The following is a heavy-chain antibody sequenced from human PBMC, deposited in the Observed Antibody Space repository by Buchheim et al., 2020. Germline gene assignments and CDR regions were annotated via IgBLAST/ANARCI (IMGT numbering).Heavy chain of an antibody. V-gene: IGHV3-23*01. Sequence: EVQLLESGGGLVQPGGSLRLSCAASGFTFSNYAMTWVRQAPGKGLEWVSAISGSGGSTYYADSVKGRFTISRDNSKNTLYLQMNSPRAEDTAVYYCAKDRRYCSGGSCYYFDYWGQGTL. D-gene: IGHD2-15*01. CDR2: ISGSGGST. J-gene: IGHJ4*02. CDR3: AKDRRYCSGGSCYYFDY. CDR1: GFTFSNYA.